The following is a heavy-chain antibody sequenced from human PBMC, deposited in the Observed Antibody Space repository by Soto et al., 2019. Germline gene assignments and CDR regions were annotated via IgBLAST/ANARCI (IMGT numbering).Heavy chain of an antibody. Sequence: GGSLRLSCAASGFTVSAYYMIWVRQAPGKGLEWVSVIYRGGTTHYADSFQGRFTISRDSSKNTLYLHMNSLRAEDTAVYYCATLSAPTGSQYTAPFLTGGPGTQLAIST. CDR3: ATLSAPTGSQYTAPFLT. D-gene: IGHD6-6*01. CDR2: IYRGGTT. CDR1: GFTVSAYY. J-gene: IGHJ4*02. V-gene: IGHV3-53*01.